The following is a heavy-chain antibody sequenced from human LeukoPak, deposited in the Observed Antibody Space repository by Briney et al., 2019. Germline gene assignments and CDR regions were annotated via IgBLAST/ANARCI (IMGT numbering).Heavy chain of an antibody. D-gene: IGHD3-10*01. CDR3: ARGRLIRGVYYYYGMDV. CDR1: GYTFTSYG. Sequence: ASLKVSCKASGYTFTSYGISWVREAPGQGLEWMGWISAYNGNTNYAQKLQGRVTMTTDASTSTAYMELRSLRSDATAVYYCARGRLIRGVYYYYGMDVWGQGTTVTVSS. CDR2: ISAYNGNT. J-gene: IGHJ6*02. V-gene: IGHV1-18*01.